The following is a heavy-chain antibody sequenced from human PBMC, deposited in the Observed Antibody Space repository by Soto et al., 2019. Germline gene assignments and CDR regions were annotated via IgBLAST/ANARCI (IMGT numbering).Heavy chain of an antibody. V-gene: IGHV5-10-1*01. J-gene: IGHJ4*02. D-gene: IGHD2-15*01. Sequence: HGESLKISCKGSGYSFTSYWISWVRQMPGKGLEWMGRIDPSDSYTNYSPSFQGHVTISADKSISTAYLQWSSLKASDTAMYYCASVGYCSGGSCPSWGQGTLVTVSS. CDR2: IDPSDSYT. CDR3: ASVGYCSGGSCPS. CDR1: GYSFTSYW.